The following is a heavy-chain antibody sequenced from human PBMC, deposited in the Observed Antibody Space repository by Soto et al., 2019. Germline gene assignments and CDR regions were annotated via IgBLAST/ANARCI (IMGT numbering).Heavy chain of an antibody. Sequence: SETLSLTCTVSGGSIKNYYWSWIRQSPGKRLEWIAHIYSSGSAHFSPSLQSRVTISLGPSENQLSLSLASETAADTAVYYCARNPPGPVDFDVWGPGTLVTVSS. J-gene: IGHJ4*02. CDR3: ARNPPGPVDFDV. CDR2: IYSSGSA. CDR1: GGSIKNYY. V-gene: IGHV4-59*01.